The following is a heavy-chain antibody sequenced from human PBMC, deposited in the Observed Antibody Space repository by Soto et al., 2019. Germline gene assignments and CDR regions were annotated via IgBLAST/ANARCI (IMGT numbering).Heavy chain of an antibody. D-gene: IGHD2-21*02. CDR2: ISYDGSNK. J-gene: IGHJ2*01. V-gene: IGHV3-30*18. CDR1: GFTFSSYG. CDR3: AKGLAYCGGDCYSHFDL. Sequence: QVQLVESGGGVVQPGRSLRLSCAASGFTFSSYGMHWVRQAPGKGLEWVAVISYDGSNKYYADSVKGRFTISRDNSKNTLYLQMNSLRAKDTAVYYCAKGLAYCGGDCYSHFDLWGRGTLVTVSS.